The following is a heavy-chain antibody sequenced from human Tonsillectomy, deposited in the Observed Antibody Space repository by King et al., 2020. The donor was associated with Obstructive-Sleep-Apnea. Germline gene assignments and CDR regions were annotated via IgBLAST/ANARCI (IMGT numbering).Heavy chain of an antibody. CDR1: GFTFSSYS. D-gene: IGHD7-27*01. Sequence: VQLVESGGGLVQPGGSLRLSCAASGFTFSSYSIHWVRQAPGKGLEWVSYISGSSSALYYADSVKGRFTISRDNAKNSMYLQMNSLRAADTAVYYCARDRTGFLDYWGQGTLVTVSA. CDR3: ARDRTGFLDY. V-gene: IGHV3-48*04. J-gene: IGHJ4*02. CDR2: ISGSSSAL.